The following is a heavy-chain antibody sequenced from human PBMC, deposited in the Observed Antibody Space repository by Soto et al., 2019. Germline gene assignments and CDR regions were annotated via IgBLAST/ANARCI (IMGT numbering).Heavy chain of an antibody. V-gene: IGHV4-59*01. Sequence: SETLSLTCTVSGGSISSYYWSWIRQPPGKGLEWIGYIYYSGSTNYNPSLKSRVTISVDTSKNQFSLKLSSVTAADTAVYYCARDRSRTIFGVVNYYGMDVWGQGTTVTVSS. CDR3: ARDRSRTIFGVVNYYGMDV. D-gene: IGHD3-3*01. J-gene: IGHJ6*02. CDR2: IYYSGST. CDR1: GGSISSYY.